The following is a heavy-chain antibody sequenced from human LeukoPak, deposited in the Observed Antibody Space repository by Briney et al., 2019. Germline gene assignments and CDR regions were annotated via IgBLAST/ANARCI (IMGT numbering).Heavy chain of an antibody. CDR3: ARSPDILTGENFDY. CDR1: GYTFTGYY. V-gene: IGHV1-2*02. Sequence: ASVKVSCKASGYTFTGYYMHWVRHAPGQGLEGMGWINLNSGGTNYAQQFQGRGTMTRDTSISTAYMELSRLRSGDTAVYYCARSPDILTGENFDYWGQGTLVTVSS. D-gene: IGHD3-9*01. J-gene: IGHJ4*02. CDR2: INLNSGGT.